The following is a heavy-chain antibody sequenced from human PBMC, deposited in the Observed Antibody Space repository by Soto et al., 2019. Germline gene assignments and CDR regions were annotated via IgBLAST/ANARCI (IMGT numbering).Heavy chain of an antibody. D-gene: IGHD3-3*01. Sequence: QVQLQESGPGLVKPSQTLSLTCTVSGGSVSSGLYYWSWIRQHPGKGLEWIGYIYYSGSTYYNPSLKIRVFRSVDTSNNQFSLKLSSVTAADTAVYYCARDPKRTIFSPAIWGQGTMVTVSS. CDR1: GGSVSSGLYY. CDR3: ARDPKRTIFSPAI. CDR2: IYYSGST. J-gene: IGHJ3*02. V-gene: IGHV4-31*03.